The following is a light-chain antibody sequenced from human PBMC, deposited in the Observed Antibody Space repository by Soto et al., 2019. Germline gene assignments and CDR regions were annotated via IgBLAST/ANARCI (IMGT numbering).Light chain of an antibody. CDR1: QTINNF. J-gene: IGKJ1*01. V-gene: IGKV1-39*01. Sequence: DIPMTQSPSSLFASVGDRITVTCRASQTINNFLYWYHQKPGKAPKLLIYGASSLQSGVPSRFSGGGSGTTFTLTINSVQPEDFGSYYCQQSHSSPRTFGQGTTV. CDR3: QQSHSSPRT. CDR2: GAS.